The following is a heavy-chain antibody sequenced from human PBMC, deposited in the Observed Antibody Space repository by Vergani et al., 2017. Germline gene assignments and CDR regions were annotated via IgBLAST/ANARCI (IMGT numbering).Heavy chain of an antibody. J-gene: IGHJ1*01. CDR3: ARDKAGPAGEYFHH. Sequence: QVQLVQSGAEVKKPGASVKVSCKASGYTFTSYAMHWVRQAPGQRLEWMGWINAGNGNTKYSQKFQGRVTMTTDTSTSTAYMELRSLRSDDTAIYCCARDKAGPAGEYFHHWGQGTLVTVSS. CDR2: INAGNGNT. D-gene: IGHD6-13*01. CDR1: GYTFTSYA. V-gene: IGHV1-3*01.